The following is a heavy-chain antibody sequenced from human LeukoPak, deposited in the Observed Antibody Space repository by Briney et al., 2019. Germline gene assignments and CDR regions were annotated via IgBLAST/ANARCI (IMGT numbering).Heavy chain of an antibody. J-gene: IGHJ4*02. CDR2: ISSVSSTI. V-gene: IGHV3-48*01. CDR1: GFIFSSYS. CDR3: ARDLIWDSLDY. D-gene: IGHD1-26*01. Sequence: GGSLRLSCAASGFIFSSYSMNWVRQAPGKGLEWISFISSVSSTIFYADSVKGRFNVSRDNVKNSLYLQMNGLRAEDTAVYYCARDLIWDSLDYWGQGTPVTVSS.